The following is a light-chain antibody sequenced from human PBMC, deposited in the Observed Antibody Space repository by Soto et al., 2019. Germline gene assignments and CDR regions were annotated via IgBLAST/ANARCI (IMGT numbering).Light chain of an antibody. CDR2: DVR. J-gene: IGLJ1*01. Sequence: QSVLTQPASVSGSPGHSITISCTGTSSDIGDNNYVSWYQQHPGKAPKLMIYDVRHRPSGVSIRFSGSKSGNTASLTISDLQAEDEADYYCSSYRISSTYVFGTGTKVTVL. V-gene: IGLV2-14*01. CDR1: SSDIGDNNY. CDR3: SSYRISSTYV.